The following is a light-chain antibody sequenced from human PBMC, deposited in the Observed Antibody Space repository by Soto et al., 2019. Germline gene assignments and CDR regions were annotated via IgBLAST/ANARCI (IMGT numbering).Light chain of an antibody. CDR3: QQYNSYAWP. V-gene: IGKV1-5*01. CDR1: QSISSW. J-gene: IGKJ1*01. CDR2: DAS. Sequence: DIQMTQSPSTLSASVGDRVTITCRASQSISSWLAWYQQKPGKAPKLLIYDASGLESGVPSRFSGSGSGTEFTLTISSLQPDDFATYYCQQYNSYAWPFGQGTKVDI.